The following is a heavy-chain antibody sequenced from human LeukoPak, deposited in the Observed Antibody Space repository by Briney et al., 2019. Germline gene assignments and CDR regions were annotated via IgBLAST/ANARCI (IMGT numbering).Heavy chain of an antibody. V-gene: IGHV2-5*02. CDR1: GFSLSTSGVG. J-gene: IGHJ4*02. Sequence: SGPTLVKPTQTFTLTCTFSGFSLSTSGVGVGWIRQPPGKALEWLALIYWDDDKRYSPSLKSRLTITKDTSKNQVVLTMTNMDPVDTATYYCAHRTSSGTYFDYWGQGTLVTVSS. D-gene: IGHD3-22*01. CDR2: IYWDDDK. CDR3: AHRTSSGTYFDY.